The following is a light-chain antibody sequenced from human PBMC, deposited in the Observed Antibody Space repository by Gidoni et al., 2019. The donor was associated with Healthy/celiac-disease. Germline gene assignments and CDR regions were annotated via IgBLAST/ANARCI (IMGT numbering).Light chain of an antibody. Sequence: EIVLTQSPGTLSLSPGERATLSCRASQSVSSSYLAWYQQKPGQAPRRLIYGASSRATGIPDRFSGSGSGTDFTLTISRLEPEDFAVYYCQQYGSSPWTFGPRDQGGNQT. V-gene: IGKV3-20*01. J-gene: IGKJ1*01. CDR2: GAS. CDR1: QSVSSSY. CDR3: QQYGSSPWT.